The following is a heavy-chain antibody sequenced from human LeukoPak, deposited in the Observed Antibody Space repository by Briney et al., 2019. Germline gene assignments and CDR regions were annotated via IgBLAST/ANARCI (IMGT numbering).Heavy chain of an antibody. CDR3: ARDHPGIQLWLGVWFDP. CDR2: ISSSGSTI. Sequence: GGSLRLPCAASGFTFSDYYMSWIRQAPGKGLEWVSYISSSGSTIYYADSVKGRFTISRDNAKNSLYLQMNSLRAEDTAVYYCARDHPGIQLWLGVWFDPWGQGTLVTVSS. D-gene: IGHD5-18*01. J-gene: IGHJ5*02. V-gene: IGHV3-11*01. CDR1: GFTFSDYY.